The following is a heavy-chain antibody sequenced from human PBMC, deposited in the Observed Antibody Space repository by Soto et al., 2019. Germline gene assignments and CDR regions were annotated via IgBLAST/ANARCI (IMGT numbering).Heavy chain of an antibody. CDR2: IGTADDT. D-gene: IGHD4-17*01. V-gene: IGHV3-13*01. CDR3: ARGRPDYGDYFDY. Sequence: GGSLRLSCAASGFTFSSYDMHWVRQATGKGLEWVSAIGTADDTYYPGSVKGRFTISRENAKNSLYLQMNSLTAEDTAVYYCARGRPDYGDYFDYWGQGTLVTVSS. CDR1: GFTFSSYD. J-gene: IGHJ4*02.